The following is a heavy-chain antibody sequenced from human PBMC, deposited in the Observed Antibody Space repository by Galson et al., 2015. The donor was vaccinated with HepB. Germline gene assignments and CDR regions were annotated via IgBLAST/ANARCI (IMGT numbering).Heavy chain of an antibody. CDR1: GFTFDDYA. Sequence: SLRLSCAASGFTFDDYAIHWVRQAPGKGLEWVSGIIWNSGGIGYADSVKGRFTISRDNAKNSLYLQMNSLRAEDTAFYYCAKAADFWSGNDYWGQGTLVTVSS. CDR2: IIWNSGGI. J-gene: IGHJ4*02. D-gene: IGHD3-3*01. V-gene: IGHV3-9*01. CDR3: AKAADFWSGNDY.